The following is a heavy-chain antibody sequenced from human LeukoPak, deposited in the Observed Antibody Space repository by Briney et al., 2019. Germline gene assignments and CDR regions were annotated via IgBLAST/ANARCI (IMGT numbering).Heavy chain of an antibody. CDR3: ARDLGPRN. J-gene: IGHJ4*02. Sequence: GGSLRLSCAASGFTFSSSWMHWVPQAPGKGLVWVSHINSDGSSTAYADSVKGRFTISRDNAKKTLYLQMNSLSAEDTAVYYCARDLGPRNWGQGTLVTVSS. CDR1: GFTFSSSW. D-gene: IGHD7-27*01. CDR2: INSDGSST. V-gene: IGHV3-74*01.